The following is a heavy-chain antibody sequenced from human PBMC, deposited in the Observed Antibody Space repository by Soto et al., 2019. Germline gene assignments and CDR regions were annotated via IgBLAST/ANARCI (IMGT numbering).Heavy chain of an antibody. D-gene: IGHD3-10*01. J-gene: IGHJ3*02. CDR3: AKGVITIKDAFDI. V-gene: IGHV3-9*01. CDR1: GFTFDDYA. CDR2: ISWNSGSI. Sequence: GGSLRLSCAASGFTFDDYAMHWVRQAPGKGLEWVSGISWNSGSIGYADSVKGRFTISRDNAKNSLYLQMNSLRAEDTALYYCAKGVITIKDAFDIWGQGTMVTVSS.